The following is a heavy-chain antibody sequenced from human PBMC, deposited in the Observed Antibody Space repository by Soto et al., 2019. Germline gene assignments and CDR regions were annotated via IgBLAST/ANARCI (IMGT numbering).Heavy chain of an antibody. V-gene: IGHV4-4*07. Sequence: SETLSLTCSVSGGSISSSYWNWIRQPAGKGLEWIGRFYTTGRASYNPSLKSRVTMSVDKPKNQFSQNLTSVTAADTAVYYCARVISSRDEYFDYWGQGTVVTVSS. J-gene: IGHJ4*02. CDR1: GGSISSSY. D-gene: IGHD2-2*01. CDR2: FYTTGRA. CDR3: ARVISSRDEYFDY.